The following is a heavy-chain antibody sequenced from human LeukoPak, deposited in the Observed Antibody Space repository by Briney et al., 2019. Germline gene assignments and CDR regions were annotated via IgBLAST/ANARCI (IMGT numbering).Heavy chain of an antibody. V-gene: IGHV1-2*02. CDR1: GYTFTSYG. CDR2: INPNSGDT. Sequence: ASVKVSCKASGYTFTSYGISWVRQAPGQGLQWMGWINPNSGDTNYAQKFQGRVTMTRDSSITTAHMELSRLKSDDTAVFYCARGAVIRTEGYYFDYWGQGALVTVSS. J-gene: IGHJ4*02. CDR3: ARGAVIRTEGYYFDY. D-gene: IGHD3-3*02.